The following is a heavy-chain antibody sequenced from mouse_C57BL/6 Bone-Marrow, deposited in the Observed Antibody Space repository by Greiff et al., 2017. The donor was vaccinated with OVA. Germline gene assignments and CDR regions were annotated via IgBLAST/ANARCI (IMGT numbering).Heavy chain of an antibody. J-gene: IGHJ3*01. D-gene: IGHD2-3*01. V-gene: IGHV2-2*01. Sequence: VKLMESGPGLVQPSQSLSITCTVSGFSLTSYGVHWVRQSPGKGLEWLGVIWSGGSTDYNAAFISRLSISKDNSKSQVFFKMNSLQADDTAIYYCASSRWLQFAYWGQGTLVTVSA. CDR3: ASSRWLQFAY. CDR2: IWSGGST. CDR1: GFSLTSYG.